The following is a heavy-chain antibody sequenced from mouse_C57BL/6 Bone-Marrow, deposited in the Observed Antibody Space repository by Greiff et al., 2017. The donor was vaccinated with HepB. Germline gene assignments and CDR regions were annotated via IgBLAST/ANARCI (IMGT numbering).Heavy chain of an antibody. D-gene: IGHD1-3*01. CDR1: GYTFTSYW. CDR2: IHPNSGNT. J-gene: IGHJ3*01. V-gene: IGHV1-64*01. CDR3: ARTNPFAY. Sequence: QVQLQQPGAELVKPGASVKLSCKASGYTFTSYWMHWVKQRPGQGLEWIGMIHPNSGNTNYNEKFKSKATMTVDKSSSTAYMQLSSLTSEDTAVYDCARTNPFAYWGQGTLVTVSS.